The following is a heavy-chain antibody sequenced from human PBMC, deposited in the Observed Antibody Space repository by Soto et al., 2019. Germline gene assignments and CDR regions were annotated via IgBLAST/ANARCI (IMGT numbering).Heavy chain of an antibody. D-gene: IGHD3-10*01. CDR3: ARGVRSLYYFDF. Sequence: GGSLRLSCAASGFTISDYDMHWVRQTTRKGLEWVSTVGTADDTYYPDSVKGRFTVSRENAKNSLYLQMNSLKVGDTAIYYCARGVRSLYYFDFRGQGALVTVSS. CDR2: VGTADDT. J-gene: IGHJ4*02. V-gene: IGHV3-13*04. CDR1: GFTISDYD.